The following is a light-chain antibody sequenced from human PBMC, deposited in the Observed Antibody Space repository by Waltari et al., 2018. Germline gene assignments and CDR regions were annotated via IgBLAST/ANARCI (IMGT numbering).Light chain of an antibody. CDR2: EAS. V-gene: IGLV2-14*01. Sequence: QSALPQPASVSGSPGPSITISCPGTHHDVRAYDFVSWYQQHPGKAPHLIIYEASIRPSGISNRFSAAKPGNTASLTISGLQAEDEADYYCSSYTTSSAPGVFGTGTRVTVL. CDR1: HHDVRAYDF. J-gene: IGLJ1*01. CDR3: SSYTTSSAPGV.